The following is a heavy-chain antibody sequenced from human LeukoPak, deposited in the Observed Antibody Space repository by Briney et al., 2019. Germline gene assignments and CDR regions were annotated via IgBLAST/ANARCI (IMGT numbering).Heavy chain of an antibody. Sequence: ASVKVSCKASGYTFTNYGISWVRQAPGQGLELMAWISTYDHDTNYAQKFRGRVTMTTDTSTSTAYMELRSLGSDDTAVYYCVRDYFCSGGTCDDCFDPWGQGTLVTVSS. D-gene: IGHD2-15*01. CDR1: GYTFTNYG. V-gene: IGHV1-18*01. CDR2: ISTYDHDT. J-gene: IGHJ5*02. CDR3: VRDYFCSGGTCDDCFDP.